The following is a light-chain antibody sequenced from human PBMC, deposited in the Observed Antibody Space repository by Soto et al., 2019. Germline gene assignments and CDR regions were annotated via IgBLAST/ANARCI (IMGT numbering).Light chain of an antibody. CDR2: AAS. CDR3: QQLYSYPHT. V-gene: IGKV1-9*01. Sequence: IQLTQSPSSLSASVGDRLTITCRASQGISSYLVWYQQKPWKAPKLLIHAASTLQSGVPSRFSGSGSGTDFTLTISSRQPEDFATYYCQQLYSYPHTFGQGTKLEIK. CDR1: QGISSY. J-gene: IGKJ2*01.